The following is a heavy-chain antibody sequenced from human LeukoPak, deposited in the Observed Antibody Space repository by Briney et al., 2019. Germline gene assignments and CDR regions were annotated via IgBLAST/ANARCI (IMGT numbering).Heavy chain of an antibody. D-gene: IGHD1-26*01. CDR1: GLTFSSYG. CDR2: IRYDGSNK. J-gene: IGHJ4*02. CDR3: ARQVVGATFQYYFDY. V-gene: IGHV3-30*02. Sequence: GGSLRLSCAASGLTFSSYGMHWVRQAPGKGPEWVAFIRYDGSNKYYADSVKGRFTISRDNSKNTLYLQMNSLRAEDTAVYYCARQVVGATFQYYFDYWGQGTQVTVSS.